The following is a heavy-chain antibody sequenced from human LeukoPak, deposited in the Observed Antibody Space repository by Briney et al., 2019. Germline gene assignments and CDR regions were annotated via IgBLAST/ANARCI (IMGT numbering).Heavy chain of an antibody. CDR2: MNPNSGNT. J-gene: IGHJ6*02. Sequence: GASVKVSCKASGYTFTSYDINWVRQATGQGLEWMGWMNPNSGNTGYAQKFQGRVTMTRNTSISTAYMELSSLRSEDTAVYYCARGPTGDIALTLYGMDVWGQGTTVTVSS. V-gene: IGHV1-8*01. CDR1: GYTFTSYD. CDR3: ARGPTGDIALTLYGMDV. D-gene: IGHD2-15*01.